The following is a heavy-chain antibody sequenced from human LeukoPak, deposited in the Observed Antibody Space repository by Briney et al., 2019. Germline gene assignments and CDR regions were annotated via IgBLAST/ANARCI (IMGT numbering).Heavy chain of an antibody. Sequence: GGSLRLSCAASGFTFSSYGMHWVRQAPGRGLEWVAFIRYDGSNKYYADSVKGRFTISRDNSKNTLYLQMNSLRAEDTAVYYCAKDRYCTNGVCYRFDYWGQGTLVTVSS. J-gene: IGHJ4*02. CDR1: GFTFSSYG. D-gene: IGHD2-8*01. CDR2: IRYDGSNK. V-gene: IGHV3-30*02. CDR3: AKDRYCTNGVCYRFDY.